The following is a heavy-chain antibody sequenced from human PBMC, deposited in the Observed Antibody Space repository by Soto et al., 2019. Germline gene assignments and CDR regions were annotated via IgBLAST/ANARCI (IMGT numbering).Heavy chain of an antibody. J-gene: IGHJ4*02. CDR1: GFTFSSYA. D-gene: IGHD3-10*01. CDR2: ISGSGSSP. V-gene: IGHV3-23*01. CDR3: ARGPENIIINPAASLSYYLDS. Sequence: PGGSLRLSCAVSGFTFSSYAMSWVRQAPGKGLEWVSTISGSGSSPYYADSVKGRFTISRDNAKNSLFLQMDDLRAAEDTAVYYCARGPENIIINPAASLSYYLDSWAQGTRVTVSS.